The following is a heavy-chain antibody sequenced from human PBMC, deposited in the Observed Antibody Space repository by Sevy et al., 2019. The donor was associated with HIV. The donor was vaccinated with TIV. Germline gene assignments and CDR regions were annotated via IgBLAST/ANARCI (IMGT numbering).Heavy chain of an antibody. CDR2: ISSSSSTI. J-gene: IGHJ6*02. D-gene: IGHD2-8*01. Sequence: GGSLRLSCAASGFTFSSYSMNWVRQAPGKGLEWVSYISSSSSTIYYADPVKGRFTISRDNAKNSLYLQMNSLRDEDTAVYYCARDEYCTNGVCYHYYYYGMDVWGQGTTVTVSS. V-gene: IGHV3-48*02. CDR3: ARDEYCTNGVCYHYYYYGMDV. CDR1: GFTFSSYS.